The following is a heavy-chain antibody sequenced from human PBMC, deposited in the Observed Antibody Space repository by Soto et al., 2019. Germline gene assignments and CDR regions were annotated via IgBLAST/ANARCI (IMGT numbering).Heavy chain of an antibody. Sequence: QVQLVQSGAEVKKPGSSVKVSCKASGGTFSSYTISWVRQAPGQGLEWMGRIIPILGIANYAQKFQGRVTITADKSTSTAYMELSSLRSEDTAVYYCARDRRDGYNHQEMVYYYGMDVWGQGTTVTVSS. CDR2: IIPILGIA. V-gene: IGHV1-69*08. J-gene: IGHJ6*02. CDR1: GGTFSSYT. CDR3: ARDRRDGYNHQEMVYYYGMDV. D-gene: IGHD5-12*01.